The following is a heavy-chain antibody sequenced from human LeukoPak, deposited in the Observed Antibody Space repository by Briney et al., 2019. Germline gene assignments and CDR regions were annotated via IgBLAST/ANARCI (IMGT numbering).Heavy chain of an antibody. D-gene: IGHD2-2*03. CDR2: IIPIFGTA. V-gene: IGHV1-69*13. J-gene: IGHJ6*03. CDR3: ARVDIVVVPAPNPQYYMDV. CDR1: GGTFSSYA. Sequence: ASVKVSCKASGGTFSSYAISWVRQAPGQGLEWMGGIIPIFGTANYAQKFQGRVTITADESTSTAYMELSSLRSEVTAVYYCARVDIVVVPAPNPQYYMDVWGKGTTVTVSS.